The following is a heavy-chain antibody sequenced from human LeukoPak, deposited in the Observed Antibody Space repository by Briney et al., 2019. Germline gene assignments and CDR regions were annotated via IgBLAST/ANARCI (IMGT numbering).Heavy chain of an antibody. J-gene: IGHJ6*03. V-gene: IGHV4-59*08. D-gene: IGHD6-6*01. Sequence: PSETLSLTCTVSGGSISSYYWSWIRQPPGKGLEWIGYIYYSGSTNYNPSLKSRVTISVDTSKNQFSLKLTSVTAADTAVYYCAVEYSSSSGVYYYYYMDVWGKGTTVTVSS. CDR3: AVEYSSSSGVYYYYYMDV. CDR1: GGSISSYY. CDR2: IYYSGST.